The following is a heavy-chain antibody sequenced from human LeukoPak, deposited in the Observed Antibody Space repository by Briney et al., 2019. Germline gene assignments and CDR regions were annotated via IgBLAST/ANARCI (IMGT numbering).Heavy chain of an antibody. D-gene: IGHD2-2*02. CDR2: IYHSGST. CDR3: ARVDYCSSTSCYSLFDY. V-gene: IGHV4-4*02. Sequence: SGTLSLTCAVSGGSISSSNWWSWVRQPPGKGLEWIGEIYHSGSTNYNPSLKSRVTISVDKSKNQFSLKLSSVTAADTAVYYCARVDYCSSTSCYSLFDYWGQGTLVTVSS. CDR1: GGSISSSNW. J-gene: IGHJ4*02.